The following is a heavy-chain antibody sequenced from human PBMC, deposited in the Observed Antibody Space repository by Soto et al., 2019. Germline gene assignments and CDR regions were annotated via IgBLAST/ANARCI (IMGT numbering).Heavy chain of an antibody. V-gene: IGHV3-74*01. CDR3: TTAFEY. J-gene: IGHJ4*02. CDR2: INNDGSGT. CDR1: GLTLRHYW. Sequence: EVQLVESGGGSAQPGGSLRLSCPASGLTLRHYWMHLVRQAPGKGLVWVSRINNDGSGTSYADFVEGRFTISRDDAKNTLYLQMNRLRADDTAVYYCTTAFEYWGRGTLVTVSS.